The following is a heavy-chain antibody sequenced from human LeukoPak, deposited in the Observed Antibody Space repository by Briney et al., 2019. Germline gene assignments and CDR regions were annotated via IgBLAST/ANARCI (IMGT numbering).Heavy chain of an antibody. D-gene: IGHD6-19*01. CDR1: GGTFSSYA. J-gene: IGHJ4*02. Sequence: SVKVSCKASGGTFSSYAISWVRQAPGQGLEWMGGIIPIFGTANYAQKFQGRVTITTDESTSTAYMELSSLRSEDTAVYYCARINIAVAGTYPRGVLDYWGQGTLVTVSS. V-gene: IGHV1-69*05. CDR2: IIPIFGTA. CDR3: ARINIAVAGTYPRGVLDY.